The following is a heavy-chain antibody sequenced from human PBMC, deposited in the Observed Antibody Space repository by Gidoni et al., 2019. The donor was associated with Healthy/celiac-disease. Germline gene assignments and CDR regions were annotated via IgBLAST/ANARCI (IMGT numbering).Heavy chain of an antibody. Sequence: QVQLVESGAGVVQPGRSLRPSCAASGFTFSSYAMHWVRQAPGKGLEWVAVISYDGSNKYYADSVKGRFTISRDNSKNTLYLQMNSLRAEDTAVYYCAREGLRGSGSFFDYWGQGTLVTVSS. J-gene: IGHJ4*02. CDR3: AREGLRGSGSFFDY. CDR2: ISYDGSNK. V-gene: IGHV3-30*01. CDR1: GFTFSSYA. D-gene: IGHD3-22*01.